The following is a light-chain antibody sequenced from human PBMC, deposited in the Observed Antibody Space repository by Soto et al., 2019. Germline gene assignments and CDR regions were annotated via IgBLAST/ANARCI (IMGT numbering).Light chain of an antibody. V-gene: IGKV3-20*01. CDR1: QTISDNY. CDR3: QQYGFLPRT. CDR2: GAS. Sequence: VLTQSPDTLSLSPGDGATLSCRASQTISDNYLAWYQQKPGQAPRLVIYGASSRATGIPDRFSGSGSGTDFTLTISGLEPEDFAVYYCQQYGFLPRTFGQGTEVEIK. J-gene: IGKJ1*01.